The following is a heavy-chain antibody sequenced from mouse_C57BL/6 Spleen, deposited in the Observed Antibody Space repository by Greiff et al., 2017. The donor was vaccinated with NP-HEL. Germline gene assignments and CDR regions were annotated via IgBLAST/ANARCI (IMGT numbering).Heavy chain of an antibody. CDR2: IYPGDGDT. D-gene: IGHD1-1*01. CDR3: ARLTYGSSYYYAMDY. CDR1: GYAFSSSW. Sequence: LVESGPELVKPGASVKISCKASGYAFSSSWMNWVKQRPGKGLEWIGRIYPGDGDTNYNGKFKGKATLTADKSSSTAYMQLSSLTSEDSAVYFCARLTYGSSYYYAMDYWGQGTSVTVSS. V-gene: IGHV1-82*01. J-gene: IGHJ4*01.